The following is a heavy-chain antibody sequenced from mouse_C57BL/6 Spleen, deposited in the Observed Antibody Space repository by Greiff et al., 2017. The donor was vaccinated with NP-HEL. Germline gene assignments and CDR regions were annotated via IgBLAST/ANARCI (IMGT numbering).Heavy chain of an antibody. J-gene: IGHJ4*01. Sequence: QVQLKQSGPGLVQPSQSLSITCTVSGFSLTSYGVHWVRQSPGKGLEWLGVIWRGGSTDYNAAFMSRLSITKDNSKSQVFFKMNSLQADDTAIYYCAKNRRGYANDYAMDYWGQGTSVTVSS. CDR3: AKNRRGYANDYAMDY. CDR1: GFSLTSYG. V-gene: IGHV2-5*01. D-gene: IGHD6-1*01. CDR2: IWRGGST.